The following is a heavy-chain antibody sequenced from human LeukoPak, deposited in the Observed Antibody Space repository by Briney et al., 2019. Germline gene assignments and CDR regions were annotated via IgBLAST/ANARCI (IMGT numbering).Heavy chain of an antibody. Sequence: GGSLRLSCAASGFTVSTNYMSWVRQAPGKGLEWVSVIYSGGSTYYADSVKGRFTISRDNSKNTLYLQMNSLRAEDTAVYYCAKDPAYSSSSGGDYWGQGTLVTVSS. V-gene: IGHV3-53*01. D-gene: IGHD6-6*01. J-gene: IGHJ4*02. CDR2: IYSGGST. CDR3: AKDPAYSSSSGGDY. CDR1: GFTVSTNY.